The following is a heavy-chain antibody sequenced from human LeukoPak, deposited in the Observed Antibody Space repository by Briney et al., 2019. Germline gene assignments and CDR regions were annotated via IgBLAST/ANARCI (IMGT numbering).Heavy chain of an antibody. CDR1: AFSNTSYE. Sequence: GGSLRPSCAASAFSNTSYEMNWVRQAPGKGLEWVSYISSSGSTIYYADSVKGRFTISRDNAKNSLYLQMNSLRAEDTAVYYCARVELAPYYYYMDVWGKGTTVTVSS. V-gene: IGHV3-48*03. D-gene: IGHD1-7*01. CDR3: ARVELAPYYYYMDV. J-gene: IGHJ6*03. CDR2: ISSSGSTI.